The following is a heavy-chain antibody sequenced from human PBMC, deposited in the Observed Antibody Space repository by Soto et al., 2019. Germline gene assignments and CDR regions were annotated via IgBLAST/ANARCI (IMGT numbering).Heavy chain of an antibody. CDR1: GFTFNSYA. CDR2: ISGSGGST. Sequence: GGSLRLSCAASGFTFNSYAMSWVRQAPGKGLEWVSAISGSGGSTYYADSVKGRFTISRDNSKNMLYLQMNSLRAEDTAVYYCARGGEYYYDSSGYYEPPDYYYYGMDVWGQGTTVTAP. CDR3: ARGGEYYYDSSGYYEPPDYYYYGMDV. V-gene: IGHV3-23*01. J-gene: IGHJ6*02. D-gene: IGHD3-22*01.